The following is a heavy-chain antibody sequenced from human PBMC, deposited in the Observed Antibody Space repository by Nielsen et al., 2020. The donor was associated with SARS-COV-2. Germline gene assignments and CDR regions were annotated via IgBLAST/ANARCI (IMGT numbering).Heavy chain of an antibody. CDR1: GFTFDDYA. CDR2: ISWNSGSI. Sequence: GGSLRLTCAASGFTFDDYAMHWVRQAPGKGLEWVSGISWNSGSIGYADSVKGRFTISRDNAKNSLYLQMNSLRAEDTAVYYCARDPSYSSSPTGNWGQGTLVTVSS. V-gene: IGHV3-9*01. J-gene: IGHJ4*02. CDR3: ARDPSYSSSPTGN. D-gene: IGHD6-13*01.